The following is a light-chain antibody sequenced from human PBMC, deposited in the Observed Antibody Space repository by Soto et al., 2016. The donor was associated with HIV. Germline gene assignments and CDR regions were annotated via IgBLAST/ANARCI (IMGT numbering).Light chain of an antibody. V-gene: IGKV2-28*01. Sequence: DILMTQSPLSLSVTPGEPASISCRSSQSLLHSNGYNYLDWYLQKPGQSPQLLIYLGSNRASGVPDRFSGSGSGTDFTLKISRVEAEDVGVYYCMQALQAWTFGQGTKVEIK. J-gene: IGKJ1*01. CDR3: MQALQAWT. CDR1: QSLLHSNGYNY. CDR2: LGS.